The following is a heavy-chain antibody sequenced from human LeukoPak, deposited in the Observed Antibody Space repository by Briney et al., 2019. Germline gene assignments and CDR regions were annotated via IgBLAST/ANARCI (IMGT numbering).Heavy chain of an antibody. J-gene: IGHJ4*02. CDR1: GFTFSGYW. CDR2: IKPDGSER. D-gene: IGHD5-24*01. V-gene: IGHV3-7*01. CDR3: ARGRGVDY. Sequence: EGSLRLSCAASGFTFSGYWMSWVRQAPGKGLEWVANIKPDGSERYYVDSVKGRFTISRDNAKNSLYLQMDSLRAEDTAVYYCARGRGVDYWGRGTLVTVSS.